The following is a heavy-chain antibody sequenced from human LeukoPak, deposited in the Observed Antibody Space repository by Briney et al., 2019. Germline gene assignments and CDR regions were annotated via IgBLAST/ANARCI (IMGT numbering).Heavy chain of an antibody. CDR2: INWNGGST. Sequence: GGSLRLSCAASGFTFDDYGMSWVRQAPGKGLEWVSGINWNGGSTGYADSVKGRFTISRDNAKNSLYLQMNSLRAEDTALYYCARHDCGDYAELYYYYMDVWGKGTTVTVSS. V-gene: IGHV3-20*04. J-gene: IGHJ6*03. D-gene: IGHD4-17*01. CDR1: GFTFDDYG. CDR3: ARHDCGDYAELYYYYMDV.